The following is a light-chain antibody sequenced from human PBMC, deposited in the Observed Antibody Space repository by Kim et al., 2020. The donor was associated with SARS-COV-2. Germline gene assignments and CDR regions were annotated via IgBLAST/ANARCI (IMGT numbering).Light chain of an antibody. J-gene: IGLJ3*02. CDR1: RGQSKYR. CDR3: QTWGPGIRV. V-gene: IGLV4-69*01. CDR2: GNSDGSH. Sequence: ASGQPTCPRGRGQSKYRGGRPAQGAEKGPRYLVKGNSDGSHNKGDGIPDRFSGSASGAERYLTISSLQSEDEADYYCQTWGPGIRVFGGGTQLTVL.